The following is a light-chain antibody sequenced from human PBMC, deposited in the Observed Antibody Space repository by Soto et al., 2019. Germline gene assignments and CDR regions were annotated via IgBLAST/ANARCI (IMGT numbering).Light chain of an antibody. V-gene: IGKV1-9*01. CDR2: GAS. J-gene: IGKJ4*01. CDR1: QDISSY. CDR3: QQVHDYPIT. Sequence: DIQLTQSPSFLSASVRDRVTVTCRSSQDISSYLAWYQQKPGKAPRILIYGASTLESGVPPRFGGSGSGTAFTLTISSLQPEDFATYFCQQVHDYPITFGGGTKVDIK.